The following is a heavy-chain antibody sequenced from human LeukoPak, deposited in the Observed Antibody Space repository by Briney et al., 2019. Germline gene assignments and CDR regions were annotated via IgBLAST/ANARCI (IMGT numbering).Heavy chain of an antibody. D-gene: IGHD6-13*01. V-gene: IGHV4-34*01. J-gene: IGHJ4*02. CDR2: VNHSGSI. CDR1: GGSFSAYF. Sequence: SETLSLTCAVYGGSFSAYFWSWIRQPPGKGLEWIGEVNHSGSISYNPSLKSRVTISVDTSKNQFSLKLSSVTAADTAVYYCAISSSWYHSIDYWGQGTLVTVSS. CDR3: AISSSWYHSIDY.